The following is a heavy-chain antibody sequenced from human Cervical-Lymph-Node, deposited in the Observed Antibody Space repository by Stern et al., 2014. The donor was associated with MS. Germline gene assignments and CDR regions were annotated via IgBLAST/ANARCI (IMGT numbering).Heavy chain of an antibody. CDR3: ARDGSYEDYGDYATSVFDH. CDR2: IIPIFGVT. J-gene: IGHJ4*02. V-gene: IGHV1-69*17. D-gene: IGHD4-17*01. CDR1: GDSFNNYA. Sequence: QVQLVESGTEVKKPGSSVTISCKASGDSFNNYAVNWVRQAPGKGLEWMGGIIPIFGVTTYAQKFRGRVTITADKSLVTASLQLNNLRSDDTAVYFCARDGSYEDYGDYATSVFDHWGQGTLVTVSS.